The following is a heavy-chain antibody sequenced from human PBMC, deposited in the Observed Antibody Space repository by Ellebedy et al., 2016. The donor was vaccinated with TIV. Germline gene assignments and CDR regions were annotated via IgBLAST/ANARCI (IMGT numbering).Heavy chain of an antibody. CDR2: INPYNCNT. CDR1: GYTFTHYG. D-gene: IGHD3-16*01. Sequence: AASVKVSCKASGYTFTHYGISWVRQAPGQGLEWMGWINPYNCNTTYAQKYQGRVTMTTDSSTRKSYMELSSLTSDDTAIYYCARHLESRWLIHGGDYWGQGSLVTVSS. J-gene: IGHJ4*02. V-gene: IGHV1-18*04. CDR3: ARHLESRWLIHGGDY.